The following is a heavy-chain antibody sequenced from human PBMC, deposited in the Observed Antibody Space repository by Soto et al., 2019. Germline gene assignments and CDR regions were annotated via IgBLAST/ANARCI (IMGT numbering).Heavy chain of an antibody. D-gene: IGHD5-12*01. CDR2: IFSSGST. CDR1: GGSINTFY. Sequence: PETLSLTCTVSGGSINTFYWSWVRQPAGKGLEWIGRIFSSGSTSVNPSLESRVAMSVDTFKNHFSLNLSSVTAADMAVYYCAREGSYSAYNFAHGIQLWSFDFWGQGALVTVSS. V-gene: IGHV4-4*07. J-gene: IGHJ4*02. CDR3: AREGSYSAYNFAHGIQLWSFDF.